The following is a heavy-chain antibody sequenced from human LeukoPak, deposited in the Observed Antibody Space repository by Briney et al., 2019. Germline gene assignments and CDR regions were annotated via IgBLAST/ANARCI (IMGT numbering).Heavy chain of an antibody. D-gene: IGHD3-9*01. V-gene: IGHV1-2*06. CDR2: INPNSGGT. CDR3: ARAIFGPTTTLHDY. J-gene: IGHJ4*02. Sequence: ASVKVSCKASGYTFTGYYMHWVRQAPGQGLEWMGRINPNSGGTNYAQKFQGRVTMTRDTSISTAYMELSRLRSDDTAVYYCARAIFGPTTTLHDYWGQGTLVTVSS. CDR1: GYTFTGYY.